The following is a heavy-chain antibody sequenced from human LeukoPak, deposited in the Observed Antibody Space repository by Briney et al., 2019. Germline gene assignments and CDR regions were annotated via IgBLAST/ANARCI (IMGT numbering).Heavy chain of an antibody. CDR2: ISSSSSTI. V-gene: IGHV3-48*01. J-gene: IGHJ4*02. D-gene: IGHD1-1*01. CDR3: ARDQTGTLLYLVY. CDR1: GFTFSSYS. Sequence: GGSLRLSCAASGFTFSSYSMNWVRQAPGKGLEWVSYISSSSSTIYYADSVKGRFTISRDNAKNSLYLQMNSLRAEDTAVYYCARDQTGTLLYLVYWGQGTLVTVSS.